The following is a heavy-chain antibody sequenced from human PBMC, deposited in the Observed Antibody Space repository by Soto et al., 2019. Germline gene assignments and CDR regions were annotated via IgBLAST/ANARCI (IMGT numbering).Heavy chain of an antibody. J-gene: IGHJ6*03. CDR2: IYYSGST. Sequence: SETLSLTCTVSGGSISSYYWSWIRQPPGKGLEWIGYIYYSGSTNYNPSLKSRVTISVDTSKNQFSLKLSSVTAADTAVYYCARLPYYGDYATYHMDVWGKGTTVTVSS. D-gene: IGHD4-17*01. CDR1: GGSISSYY. CDR3: ARLPYYGDYATYHMDV. V-gene: IGHV4-59*08.